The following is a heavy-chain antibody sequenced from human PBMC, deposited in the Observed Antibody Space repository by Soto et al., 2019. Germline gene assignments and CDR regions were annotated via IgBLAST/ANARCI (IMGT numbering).Heavy chain of an antibody. Sequence: QVQLQQWGAGLLKPSETLSLTCAVYGGSFSGYYWSWIRQPPGKGLEWIGEINHSGSTHYNPSLKSRVTISVDPSKNQCSLKLSSVTAADTAVYYCARGVDYDSGNRATKTPLYYFDYWGQGTLVTVSS. J-gene: IGHJ4*02. CDR2: INHSGST. V-gene: IGHV4-34*01. CDR3: ARGVDYDSGNRATKTPLYYFDY. D-gene: IGHD3-10*01. CDR1: GGSFSGYY.